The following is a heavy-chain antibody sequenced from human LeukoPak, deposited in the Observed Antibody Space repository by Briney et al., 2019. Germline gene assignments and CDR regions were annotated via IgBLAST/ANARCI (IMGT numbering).Heavy chain of an antibody. CDR1: GFTFSSYA. Sequence: GGSLRLSCAASGFTFSSYAMSWVRQAPGKGLEWVSAISGSGGSTYYADSVKGRFTISRDNSKNTLYLQLNSLRAEDTAVYYCASTLTGYCSSTSCSGWFDPWGQGTLVTVSS. CDR3: ASTLTGYCSSTSCSGWFDP. V-gene: IGHV3-23*01. CDR2: ISGSGGST. J-gene: IGHJ5*02. D-gene: IGHD2-2*01.